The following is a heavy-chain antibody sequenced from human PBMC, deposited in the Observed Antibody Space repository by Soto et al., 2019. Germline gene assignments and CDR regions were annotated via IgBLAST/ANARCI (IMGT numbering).Heavy chain of an antibody. CDR2: IIPMFGTA. Sequence: QVQLVQCGAEVKKPESSVKVSCKAPGGTFSTYAISWVRQAPGQGLEWMGGIIPMFGTANYAQRFQDRVTITADESTNTVYMELSRLRSEDTAVYFCASGIQLWLRRINNGYSGWGQGTLVTVSS. CDR1: GGTFSTYA. CDR3: ASGIQLWLRRINNGYSG. D-gene: IGHD5-18*01. J-gene: IGHJ4*02. V-gene: IGHV1-69*12.